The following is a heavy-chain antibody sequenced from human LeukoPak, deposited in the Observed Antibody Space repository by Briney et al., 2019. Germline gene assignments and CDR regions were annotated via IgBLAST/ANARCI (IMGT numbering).Heavy chain of an antibody. CDR2: ISSSGSTI. J-gene: IGHJ6*02. D-gene: IGHD3-16*01. CDR3: ARDWGIPDV. CDR1: GFTFSSYG. Sequence: GGSLKLSCAASGFTFSSYGMHWVRQAPGKGLEWVSYISSSGSTIYYADSVKGRFTISRDNAKNSLYLQMNSLRAEDTAVYYCARDWGIPDVWGQGTTVTVSS. V-gene: IGHV3-48*04.